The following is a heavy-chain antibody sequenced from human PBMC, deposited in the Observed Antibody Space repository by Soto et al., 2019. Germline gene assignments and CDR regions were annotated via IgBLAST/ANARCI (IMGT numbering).Heavy chain of an antibody. CDR2: ISGYNGNR. CDR1: GYTFSSYG. D-gene: IGHD6-6*01. V-gene: IGHV1-18*01. CDR3: AREGQLGY. Sequence: QVQLVQSGAEVKKPGASVKVSCKTSGYTFSSYGFSWVRQAPGQGLEWIGWISGYNGNRNYAQRLQGRVTMTTDTATSTGYMELRSLRSDDTAVYYCAREGQLGYWGQGTRVTVSS. J-gene: IGHJ4*02.